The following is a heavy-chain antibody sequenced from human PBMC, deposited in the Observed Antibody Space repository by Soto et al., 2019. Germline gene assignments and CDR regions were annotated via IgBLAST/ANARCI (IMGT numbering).Heavy chain of an antibody. CDR1: GDSVSSNSAA. J-gene: IGHJ5*02. V-gene: IGHV6-1*01. CDR2: TYYRSKWYN. D-gene: IGHD6-13*01. CDR3: ARGRAAGRGDWLDH. Sequence: SXTLSLTCDISGDSVSSNSAAWNWIRQSPWRGLEWLGRTYYRSKWYNDYAVSVRGRITINPDTSKNQFSLQLKSVTPDDTAVYYCARGRAAGRGDWLDHWGQGTQVTVSS.